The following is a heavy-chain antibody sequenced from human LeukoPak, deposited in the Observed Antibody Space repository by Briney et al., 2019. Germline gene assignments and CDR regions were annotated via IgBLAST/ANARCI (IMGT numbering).Heavy chain of an antibody. CDR2: IYSSGST. D-gene: IGHD1-26*01. V-gene: IGHV4-4*09. CDR3: ARHKGDGSNTFDY. J-gene: IGHJ4*02. Sequence: PSETLSLTCTVSGDSINDHYWSWIRRPPGKGLEWIGFIYSSGSTNYNPSLKSRVTISVDTSNNQFPVKLSSVTAADTAVYYCARHKGDGSNTFDYWGQGTLVTVSS. CDR1: GDSINDHY.